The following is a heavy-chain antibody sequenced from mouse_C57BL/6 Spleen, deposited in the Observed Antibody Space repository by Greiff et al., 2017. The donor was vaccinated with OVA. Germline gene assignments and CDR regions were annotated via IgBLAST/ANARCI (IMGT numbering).Heavy chain of an antibody. D-gene: IGHD4-1*02. Sequence: VQLKESGGGLVKPGGSLKLSCAASGFTFSDYGMHWVRQAPEKGLEWVAYISSGSSTIYYADTVKGRFTISRDNAKNTLFLQMTSLRSEYTAMYYCASPSTGLWFAYWGQGTLVTVSA. CDR3: ASPSTGLWFAY. J-gene: IGHJ3*01. V-gene: IGHV5-17*01. CDR1: GFTFSDYG. CDR2: ISSGSSTI.